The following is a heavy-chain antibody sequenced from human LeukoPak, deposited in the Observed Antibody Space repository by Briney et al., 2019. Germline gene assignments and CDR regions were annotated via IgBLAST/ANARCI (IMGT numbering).Heavy chain of an antibody. CDR3: ARTTKYGDYDY. CDR2: IGTAGDT. V-gene: IGHV3-13*01. Sequence: GGSLRLSCAASGFTFSSYDMHWVRQATGKGLEWVPAIGTAGDTYYPGSVKGRFTISRENAKNSLYLQMNSLRAGDTAVYYCARTTKYGDYDYWGQGTLVTVSS. D-gene: IGHD4-17*01. CDR1: GFTFSSYD. J-gene: IGHJ4*02.